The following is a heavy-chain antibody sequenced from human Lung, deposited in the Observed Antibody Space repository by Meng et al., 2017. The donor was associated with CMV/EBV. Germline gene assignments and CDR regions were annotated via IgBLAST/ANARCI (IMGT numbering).Heavy chain of an antibody. CDR1: GFTFTTYF. Sequence: QVQLVQAGAEVKKPGVSLKLSCETSGFTFTTYFMHWLRQAPGQGPQWMGLFNPNGDVTTYSPRFQGRITLTGDTSTSTLYMELSSLTSDDTAVYYCAREMPMTCYIDQWGQGTLVTVSS. V-gene: IGHV1-46*01. CDR3: AREMPMTCYIDQ. CDR2: FNPNGDVT. J-gene: IGHJ4*03. D-gene: IGHD3-22*01.